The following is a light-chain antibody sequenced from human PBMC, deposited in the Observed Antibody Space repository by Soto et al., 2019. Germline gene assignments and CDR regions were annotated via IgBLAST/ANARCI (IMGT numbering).Light chain of an antibody. CDR3: SAYTTTSTLI. CDR2: EVN. V-gene: IGLV2-14*01. J-gene: IGLJ1*01. Sequence: QSALTQPASVSGSPGQSVTISCTGTSSDVGGYDYVSWYQQHPGTAPNLMLYEVNNRPSGVSNRFSGSKSGNTASLIISGLHSEDEADYYCSAYTTTSTLIFGTGTRSPS. CDR1: SSDVGGYDY.